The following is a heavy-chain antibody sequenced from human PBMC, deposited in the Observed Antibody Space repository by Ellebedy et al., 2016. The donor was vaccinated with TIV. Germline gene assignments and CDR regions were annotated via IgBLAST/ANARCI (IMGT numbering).Heavy chain of an antibody. CDR1: GFTFSTYS. D-gene: IGHD6-13*01. CDR2: ISGGSDYI. V-gene: IGHV3-21*01. Sequence: PGGSLRLSCVASGFTFSTYSMNWVRQAPVKGLEWVSSISGGSDYIYHADSLRGRFTISRDNAKNSLYLQMNSLIAEDTAVYYCARIGIGAARVGYDYWGQGTLVSVSS. J-gene: IGHJ4*02. CDR3: ARIGIGAARVGYDY.